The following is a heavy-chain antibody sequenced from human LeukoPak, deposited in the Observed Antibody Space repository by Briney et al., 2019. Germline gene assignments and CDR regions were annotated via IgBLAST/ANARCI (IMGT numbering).Heavy chain of an antibody. CDR1: VFIFNLSA. D-gene: IGHD1-26*01. V-gene: IGHV3-21*01. CDR3: ARVGIEWELSYYYYYMDV. J-gene: IGHJ6*03. Sequence: PGCSLRLSHAASVFIFNLSAMHWVRQASGKGLECVSSISSSSSYIYYADSVKGRFTISRDNAKNSLYLQMNSLRAEDTGVYYCARVGIEWELSYYYYYMDVWGKGTTVTISS. CDR2: ISSSSSYI.